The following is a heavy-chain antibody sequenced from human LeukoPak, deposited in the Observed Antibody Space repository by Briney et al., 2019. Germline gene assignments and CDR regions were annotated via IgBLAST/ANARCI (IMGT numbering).Heavy chain of an antibody. CDR3: AKVLRLRLGELSLSSLADY. D-gene: IGHD3-16*02. V-gene: IGHV3-23*01. CDR2: ISGSGGST. J-gene: IGHJ4*02. Sequence: GGSLRLSCAASGFTFSSYAMSWVRQAPGKGLEWVSAISGSGGSTYYADSVKGRFTISRDNSKNTLYLQMNSLRAEDTAVYYCAKVLRLRLGELSLSSLADYWGQGTLVTVSS. CDR1: GFTFSSYA.